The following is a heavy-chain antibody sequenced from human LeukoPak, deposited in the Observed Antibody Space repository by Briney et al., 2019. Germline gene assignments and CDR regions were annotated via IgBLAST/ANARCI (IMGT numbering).Heavy chain of an antibody. J-gene: IGHJ4*02. Sequence: GGSLRLSCAASGFTFSSYSMNWGRQAPGKGLEWVSIIHYDGKIRYAGSVGGRFTISRDDSENTLFLQMNSLRVDDTAVYFCASGDGYLQPYWGQGTLVTVSS. D-gene: IGHD2-21*01. CDR3: ASGDGYLQPY. CDR2: IHYDGKI. CDR1: GFTFSSYS. V-gene: IGHV3-53*01.